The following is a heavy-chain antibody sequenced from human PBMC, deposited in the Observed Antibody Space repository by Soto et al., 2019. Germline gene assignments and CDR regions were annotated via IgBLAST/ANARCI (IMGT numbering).Heavy chain of an antibody. V-gene: IGHV3-48*03. D-gene: IGHD3-9*01. J-gene: IGHJ6*02. CDR2: ISSSGSTI. CDR1: GFTFSSYE. CDR3: ARAPDILTGYYRARYYYYGMDV. Sequence: PGGSLRLSCAASGFTFSSYEMNWVRQAPGKGLEWVSYISSSGSTIYYADSVKGRFTISRDNAKNSLYLQMNSLRAEDTAVYYCARAPDILTGYYRARYYYYGMDVWGQGTTVTVSS.